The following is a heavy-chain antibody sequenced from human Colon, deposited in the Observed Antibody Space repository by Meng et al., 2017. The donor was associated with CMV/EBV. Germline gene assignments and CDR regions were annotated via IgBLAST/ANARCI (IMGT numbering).Heavy chain of an antibody. D-gene: IGHD3-22*01. CDR1: RDRVSSNSAA. CDR3: ARYDGQDGASGYLDY. Sequence: HVPPQQSGSGTVKPPQPPSLPCAISRDRVSSNSAAWNWIRQSPSRGLEWLGRTYQRSKWYHEYAVSVRSRISINPDTSKNHFSLQLNSVTPEDTAMYYCARYDGQDGASGYLDYWGQGILVTVSS. J-gene: IGHJ4*02. V-gene: IGHV6-1*01. CDR2: TYQRSKWYH.